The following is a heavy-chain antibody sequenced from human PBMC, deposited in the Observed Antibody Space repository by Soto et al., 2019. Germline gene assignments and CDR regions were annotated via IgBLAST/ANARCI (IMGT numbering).Heavy chain of an antibody. CDR3: ERGHVVKDAKFAYYYGMDV. CDR1: GFTFSSYG. D-gene: IGHD2-2*01. J-gene: IGHJ6*02. V-gene: IGHV3-33*01. Sequence: GGSLRLSCAASGFTFSSYGMHWVRQAPDKGLEWVAVIWYDGSNKYYADSVKGRFTISRDNSKNTLYLQMNSLRAEGTAVYYCERGHVVKDAKFAYYYGMDVWGQGTTVTVSS. CDR2: IWYDGSNK.